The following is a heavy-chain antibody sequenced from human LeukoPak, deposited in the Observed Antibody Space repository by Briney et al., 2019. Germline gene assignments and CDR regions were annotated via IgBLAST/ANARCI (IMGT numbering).Heavy chain of an antibody. CDR3: ARDLVVVAATHYYYYGMDV. Sequence: GGSLGLSCTASGGFTFSNVWMNWVRQAPRKGLEWVSVIYSGGSTYYADSVKGRFTISRDNSKNTLYLQMNSLRAEDTAVYYCARDLVVVAATHYYYYGMDVWGQGTTVTVSS. D-gene: IGHD2-15*01. J-gene: IGHJ6*02. CDR1: GGFTFSNVW. V-gene: IGHV3-53*01. CDR2: IYSGGST.